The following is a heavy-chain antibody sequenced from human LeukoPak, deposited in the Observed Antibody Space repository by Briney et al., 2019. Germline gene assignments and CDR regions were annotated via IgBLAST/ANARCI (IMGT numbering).Heavy chain of an antibody. CDR1: GYTFTRYA. J-gene: IGHJ4*02. Sequence: ASVKVSCKASGYTFTRYAISWVRQAPGQGLEWMGWISTYNGDTNYAQNLQGRVTMTRDTSTSTAYMELRSLRSDDTAVYYCARDPSNTSGRYIYFDSWSQGTLVTVSS. CDR3: ARDPSNTSGRYIYFDS. D-gene: IGHD6-19*01. CDR2: ISTYNGDT. V-gene: IGHV1-18*04.